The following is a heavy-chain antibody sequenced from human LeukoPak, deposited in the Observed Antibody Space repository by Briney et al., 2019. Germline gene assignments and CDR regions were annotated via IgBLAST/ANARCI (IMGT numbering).Heavy chain of an antibody. CDR1: GGSISSGGYY. CDR3: ASCLGSKLVPNAFDI. V-gene: IGHV4-30-2*01. J-gene: IGHJ3*02. D-gene: IGHD6-6*01. CDR2: IYHSGST. Sequence: SETLSLTCTVSGGSISSGGYYWGWIRQPPGKGLEWIGYIYHSGSTYYNPSLKSRVTISVDRSKNQFSLKLGSVTAADTAVYYCASCLGSKLVPNAFDIWGQGTMVTVSS.